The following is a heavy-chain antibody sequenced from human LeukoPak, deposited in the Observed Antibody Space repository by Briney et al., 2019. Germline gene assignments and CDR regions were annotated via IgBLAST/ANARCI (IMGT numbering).Heavy chain of an antibody. CDR3: AKGKINHEGAFDI. CDR1: GFSFSDYA. V-gene: IGHV3-23*01. J-gene: IGHJ3*02. CDR2: FSESFSGSGGKT. Sequence: GGSLRLSCAACGFSFSDYAMSWVRQAPGKGLEWVSGFSESFSGSGGKTHSADSVKGRFTISRDNSKKMLYLQMNSLRGDDTAVYFCAKGKINHEGAFDIWGQGTLVTVSS.